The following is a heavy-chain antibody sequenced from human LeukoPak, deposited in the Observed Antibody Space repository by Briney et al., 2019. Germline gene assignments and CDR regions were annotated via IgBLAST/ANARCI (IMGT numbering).Heavy chain of an antibody. CDR3: AREYGSGLGNAFDI. J-gene: IGHJ3*02. CDR1: GGSISSGGYY. D-gene: IGHD3-10*01. Sequence: SQTLSLTCTVSGGSISSGGYYWSWIRQHPGKGLEWIGYIYYGGSTYYNPSLKSRVTISVDTSKNQCSLKLSSVTAADTAVYYCAREYGSGLGNAFDIWGQGTMVTVSS. CDR2: IYYGGST. V-gene: IGHV4-31*03.